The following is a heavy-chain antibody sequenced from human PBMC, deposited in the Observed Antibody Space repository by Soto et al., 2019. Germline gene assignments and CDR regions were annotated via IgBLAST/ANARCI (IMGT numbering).Heavy chain of an antibody. D-gene: IGHD5-12*01. V-gene: IGHV3-30*14. CDR1: GFTFNNFA. J-gene: IGHJ6*02. Sequence: PGGSLRLSCAASGFTFNNFAMHWVRQAPGKGLEWVAFISYDGTYKYYADSVRGRFTVYRDNSKSTLFLQMNSLKFEDMAVYVCANEVDVAFSSLQYGMDVWGQGTTVTVSS. CDR2: ISYDGTYK. CDR3: ANEVDVAFSSLQYGMDV.